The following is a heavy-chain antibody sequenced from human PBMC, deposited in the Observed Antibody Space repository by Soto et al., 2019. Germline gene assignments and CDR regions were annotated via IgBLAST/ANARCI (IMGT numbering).Heavy chain of an antibody. J-gene: IGHJ4*02. CDR2: ISWNSGSI. D-gene: IGHD6-19*01. V-gene: IGHV3-9*01. CDR3: AKDLYSSGWSPFRY. CDR1: GFTFDDYA. Sequence: EVQLVESGGGLVQPGRSLRLSCAASGFTFDDYAMHWVRQAPGKGLEWVSGISWNSGSIGYADSVKGRFIISRDNAKNSLYLQMNSLRAEDTALYYCAKDLYSSGWSPFRYWGQGTLVTVSS.